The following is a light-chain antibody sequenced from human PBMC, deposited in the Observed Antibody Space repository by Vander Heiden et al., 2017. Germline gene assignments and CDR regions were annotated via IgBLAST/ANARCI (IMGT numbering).Light chain of an antibody. CDR2: GAS. Sequence: IVLTQSPDTLSLSPGERATLSCRASQSVSSGYLARYQQRPGQAPRLLIYGASSRATGIPDRFSGSGSGTDFSLTISRLEPEDFAVYYCQQYGTSPWTFGQGTKVEIK. CDR3: QQYGTSPWT. V-gene: IGKV3-20*01. CDR1: QSVSSGY. J-gene: IGKJ1*01.